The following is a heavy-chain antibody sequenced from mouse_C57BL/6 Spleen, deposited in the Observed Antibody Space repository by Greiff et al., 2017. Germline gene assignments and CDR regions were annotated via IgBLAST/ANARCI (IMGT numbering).Heavy chain of an antibody. CDR2: INPNNGGT. J-gene: IGHJ4*01. Sequence: VQLQQSGPELVKPGASVKISCKASGYTFTDYYMNWVKQSHGKSLEWIGDINPNNGGTSYNQKFKGKATLTEDKSSSTAYMELRSLTSEDSAVYYCAREDSSGYDYAMDYWGQGTSVTVSS. D-gene: IGHD3-2*02. CDR3: AREDSSGYDYAMDY. V-gene: IGHV1-26*01. CDR1: GYTFTDYY.